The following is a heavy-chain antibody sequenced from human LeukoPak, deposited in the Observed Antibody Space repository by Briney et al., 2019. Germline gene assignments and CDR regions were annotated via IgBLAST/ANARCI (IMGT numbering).Heavy chain of an antibody. J-gene: IGHJ4*02. D-gene: IGHD7-27*01. V-gene: IGHV3-53*01. Sequence: GGSLRLSCAASGFTVSSNYMSWVRQAPGKGLEWVSVMYSGGSTHYADSVKGRFTISRDNSKNTLYLQMNSLRAEDTAVYYCAKSWGATEIPGDYFDYWGQGTLVTVSS. CDR1: GFTVSSNY. CDR3: AKSWGATEIPGDYFDY. CDR2: MYSGGST.